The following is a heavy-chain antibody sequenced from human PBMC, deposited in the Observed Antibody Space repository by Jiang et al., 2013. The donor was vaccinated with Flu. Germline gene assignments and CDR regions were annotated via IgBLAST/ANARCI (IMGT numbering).Heavy chain of an antibody. CDR1: GRVSQATVLA. D-gene: IGHD6-25*01. CDR2: IYYRSKWYN. J-gene: IGHJ6*02. V-gene: IGHV6-1*01. Sequence: TLSLTSCRLRGRVSQATVLAGTGSGSPHSRGLEWLGRIYYRSKWYNDYLESIKRRITISPDTSKNQFSLQLDSVTPEDTSVYYCTRDSGSAWASDFYSMDVWGQGTTVTVSS. CDR3: TRDSGSAWASDFYSMDV.